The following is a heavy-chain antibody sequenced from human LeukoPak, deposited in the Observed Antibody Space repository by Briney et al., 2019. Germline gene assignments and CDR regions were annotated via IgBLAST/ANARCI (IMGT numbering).Heavy chain of an antibody. V-gene: IGHV1-2*02. J-gene: IGHJ4*02. Sequence: GASVKVSCKASGYTLTSYYMHWVRQAPGQGLEWMGWINPNSGGTNYAQKFQGRVTMTRDTSISTAYMELRRLSSDDTAIYYCARPYCNGGSCHDYFDYWGQGTLVSVSS. CDR2: INPNSGGT. CDR1: GYTLTSYY. D-gene: IGHD2-15*01. CDR3: ARPYCNGGSCHDYFDY.